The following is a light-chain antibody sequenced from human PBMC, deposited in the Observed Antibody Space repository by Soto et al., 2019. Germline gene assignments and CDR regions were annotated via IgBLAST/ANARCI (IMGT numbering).Light chain of an antibody. CDR1: QSFTTSQ. Sequence: EIVLTHSPGTLSLSPCERAALFGSAVQSFTTSQLAWYQQRPGQAPRVLIFGASRRATGIPDRFSGSRSGTDFTLTINRLEPEDFAVYYCQQYGSSLLYTFGQGTRLEIK. J-gene: IGKJ2*01. CDR2: GAS. V-gene: IGKV3-20*01. CDR3: QQYGSSLLYT.